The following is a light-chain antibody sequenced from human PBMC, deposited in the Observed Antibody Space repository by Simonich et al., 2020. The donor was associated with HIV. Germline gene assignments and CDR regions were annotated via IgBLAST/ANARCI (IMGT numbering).Light chain of an antibody. CDR1: NSNIGAGYD. V-gene: IGLV1-40*01. Sequence: QSVLTQPPSVSGAPGQRVIISCTGSNSNIGAGYDVHWYQQLPGTAPKLLIYADYNRPSGVPDRFSGSKSGTSASLAITGLQAEDEADYYCQSYDSSLRVFGGGTKLTVL. CDR2: ADY. J-gene: IGLJ3*02. CDR3: QSYDSSLRV.